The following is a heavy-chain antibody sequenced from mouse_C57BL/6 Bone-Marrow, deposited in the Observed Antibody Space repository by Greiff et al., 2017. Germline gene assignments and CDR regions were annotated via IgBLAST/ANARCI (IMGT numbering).Heavy chain of an antibody. V-gene: IGHV5-4*03. CDR3: ARRTVVASFDY. D-gene: IGHD1-1*01. Sequence: DVMLVESGGGLVKPGGSLKLSCAASGFTFSSYAMSWVRQTPEKRLEWVATISDGGSYTYYPDNVKGRFTISRDNAKNNLYLQMSHLKSEDTAMYYCARRTVVASFDYWGQGTTLTVSS. J-gene: IGHJ2*01. CDR2: ISDGGSYT. CDR1: GFTFSSYA.